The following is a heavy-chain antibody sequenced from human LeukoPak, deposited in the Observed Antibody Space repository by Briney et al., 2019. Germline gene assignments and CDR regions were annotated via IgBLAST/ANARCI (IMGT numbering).Heavy chain of an antibody. CDR3: ADQGSPYYYYMDV. CDR1: GGTFSSYA. J-gene: IGHJ6*03. V-gene: IGHV1-69*06. Sequence: ASVKVSCKASGGTFSSYAISWVRQAPGQGLEWMGGIIPIFGTANYAQKFQGRVTITADKSTSTAYMELSSLRSEDTAVYYCADQGSPYYYYMDVWGKGTTVTVSS. CDR2: IIPIFGTA.